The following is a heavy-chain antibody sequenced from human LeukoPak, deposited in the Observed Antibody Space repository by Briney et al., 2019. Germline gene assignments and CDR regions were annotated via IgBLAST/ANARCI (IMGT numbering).Heavy chain of an antibody. V-gene: IGHV3-21*04. D-gene: IGHD1-26*01. CDR2: ISTSSSYI. Sequence: GGSLRLSCAASGFTFSSYTMNWVRQAPGKGLEWVSFISTSSSYIYYADSVKGRFTISRDNAKNSLFLQMNSLRAEDTAVYYCARIEYSGPLDYWGQGTLVTVSS. J-gene: IGHJ4*02. CDR3: ARIEYSGPLDY. CDR1: GFTFSSYT.